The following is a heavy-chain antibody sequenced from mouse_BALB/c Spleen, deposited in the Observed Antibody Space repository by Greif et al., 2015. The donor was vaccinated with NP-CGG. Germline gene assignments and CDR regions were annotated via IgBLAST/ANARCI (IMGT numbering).Heavy chain of an antibody. CDR1: GYTFTGYY. V-gene: IGHV1-84*02. J-gene: IGHJ4*01. CDR3: ARRTGTEAMDY. D-gene: IGHD4-1*01. CDR2: IYPGSGNT. Sequence: QVQLKESGPELVKPGASVKISCKASGYTFTGYYINWVKQKPGHGLEWIGWIYPGSGNTKYNEKFKGKATLTVDTSSSTANMQLSSLTSEDAAVYFCARRTGTEAMDYWGQGTSVTVSS.